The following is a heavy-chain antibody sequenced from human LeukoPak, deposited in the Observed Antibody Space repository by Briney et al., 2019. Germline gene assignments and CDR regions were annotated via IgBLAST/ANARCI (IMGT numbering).Heavy chain of an antibody. V-gene: IGHV1-46*01. CDR1: GYTFTSYY. D-gene: IGHD4-17*01. CDR2: INPSGGST. J-gene: IGHJ3*02. Sequence: GASVKVSCKASGYTFTSYYMHWVRQAPGQGLEWMGIINPSGGSTSYAQKFQGRVTMTRGMSTSTVYMELSSLRSEDTAVYYCARDRDSRPYGDDAFDIWGQGTMVTVSS. CDR3: ARDRDSRPYGDDAFDI.